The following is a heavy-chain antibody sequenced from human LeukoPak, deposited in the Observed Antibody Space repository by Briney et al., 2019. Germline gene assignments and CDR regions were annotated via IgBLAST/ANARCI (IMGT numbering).Heavy chain of an antibody. Sequence: PGGSLRLSCAASGFTFSSYAMSWVRQAPGKGLEWVSAISGSGGSTYYADSVKGRFTISRDNSKNTLYLQMNSLRAEDTAVYYCAKGKTKLYYYGMDVRGQGTTVTVSS. CDR1: GFTFSSYA. D-gene: IGHD2-8*01. CDR2: ISGSGGST. J-gene: IGHJ6*02. V-gene: IGHV3-23*01. CDR3: AKGKTKLYYYGMDV.